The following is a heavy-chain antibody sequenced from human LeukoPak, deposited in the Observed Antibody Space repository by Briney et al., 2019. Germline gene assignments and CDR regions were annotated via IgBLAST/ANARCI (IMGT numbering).Heavy chain of an antibody. D-gene: IGHD1/OR15-1a*01. J-gene: IGHJ3*01. CDR2: INPTSGGT. V-gene: IGHV1-2*02. CDR1: GYTFTDYY. CDR3: AREFRTTTWSYDAFDL. Sequence: ASVKVSCKASGYTFTDYYMHWVRQAPGQGLEWVGWINPTSGGTNYAQKFQGRVTMTRDTSNNTSYMELSRLRSDDTAVYYCAREFRTTTWSYDAFDLWGQGTMVTVSS.